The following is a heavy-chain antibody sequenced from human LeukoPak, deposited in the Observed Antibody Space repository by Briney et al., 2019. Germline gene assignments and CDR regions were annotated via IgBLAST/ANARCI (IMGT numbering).Heavy chain of an antibody. CDR3: ARGLTLLPPNCFDY. Sequence: SETLSLTCAVYGGSFSGYYWSWIRQPPGKGLEWIGEINHSGSTNYNPSLKSRVTISVDTSKNQFSLKLSSVTAADTAVYYCARGLTLLPPNCFDYWGQGTLVTVSS. D-gene: IGHD3-10*01. CDR1: GGSFSGYY. J-gene: IGHJ4*02. V-gene: IGHV4-34*01. CDR2: INHSGST.